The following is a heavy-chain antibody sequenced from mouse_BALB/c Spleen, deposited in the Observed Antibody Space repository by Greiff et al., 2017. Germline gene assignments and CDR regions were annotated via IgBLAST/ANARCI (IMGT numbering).Heavy chain of an antibody. CDR2: IDPENGNT. J-gene: IGHJ3*01. V-gene: IGHV14-1*02. D-gene: IGHD1-1*01. CDR1: GFNIKDYY. CDR3: ARGTTVVEAY. Sequence: VQLQQSGAELVRPGALVKLSCKASGFNIKDYYMHWVKQRPEQGLEWIGWIDPENGNTIYDPKFQGKASITADTSSNTAYLQLSSLTSEDTAVYYCARGTTVVEAYWGQGTLVTVSA.